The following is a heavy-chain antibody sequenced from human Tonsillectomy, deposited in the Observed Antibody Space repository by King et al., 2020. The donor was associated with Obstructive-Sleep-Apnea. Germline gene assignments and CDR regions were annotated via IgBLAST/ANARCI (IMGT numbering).Heavy chain of an antibody. V-gene: IGHV4-39*07. CDR3: ATPGYSSSWLRFDP. CDR1: GGSISSSSYY. J-gene: IGHJ5*02. CDR2: IYYSGST. D-gene: IGHD6-13*01. Sequence: QLQESGPGLVKPSETLSLTCTVSGGSISSSSYYWGWIRQPPGKGLEWIGSIYYSGSTYYNPSLKSLVTISVDTSKNQFSLKLSSVTAADTAVYYCATPGYSSSWLRFDPWGQGTLVTVSS.